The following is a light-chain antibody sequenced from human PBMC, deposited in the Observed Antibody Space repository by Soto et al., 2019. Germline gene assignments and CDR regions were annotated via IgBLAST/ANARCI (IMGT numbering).Light chain of an antibody. J-gene: IGKJ5*01. CDR2: DAS. V-gene: IGKV1-33*01. CDR1: QDISDV. CDR3: QQFYDLPIT. Sequence: DLQMTQSPSALSASVGDRVTITCQASQDISDVFNWYQQQPGKAPKVLIYDASKLQTGVPSRFSGRGSGKDFTFTISSLQPDDSGTYYCQQFYDLPITFGQGTRLYIK.